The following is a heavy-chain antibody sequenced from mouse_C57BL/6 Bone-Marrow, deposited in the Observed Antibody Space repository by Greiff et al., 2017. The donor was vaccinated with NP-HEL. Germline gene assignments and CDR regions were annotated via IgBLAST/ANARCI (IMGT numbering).Heavy chain of an antibody. CDR3: ARKGTIYYDYDWFAY. D-gene: IGHD2-4*01. CDR2: IFPGSGST. V-gene: IGHV1-75*01. J-gene: IGHJ3*01. Sequence: SGPELVKPGASVKISCKASGYTFTDYYINWVKQRPGQGLEWIGWIFPGSGSTYYNEKFKGKATLTVDKSSSTAYMLLSSLTSEDSAVYFCARKGTIYYDYDWFAYWGQGTLVTVSA. CDR1: GYTFTDYY.